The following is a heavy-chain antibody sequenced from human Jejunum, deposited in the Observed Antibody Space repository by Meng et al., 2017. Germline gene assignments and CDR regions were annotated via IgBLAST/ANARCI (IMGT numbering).Heavy chain of an antibody. V-gene: IGHV1-2*02. Sequence: ASVKVSCKASGYTFTGYYMQWVRQAPGQGLEWRGWINPNSGGANYAQKFQGRDTMTRDTSISTAYTELSGLKSDDTAVYYCARSLMVIGGDRFDYWGQGTLVTVSS. CDR3: ARSLMVIGGDRFDY. CDR1: GYTFTGYY. J-gene: IGHJ4*02. D-gene: IGHD2-21*01. CDR2: INPNSGGA.